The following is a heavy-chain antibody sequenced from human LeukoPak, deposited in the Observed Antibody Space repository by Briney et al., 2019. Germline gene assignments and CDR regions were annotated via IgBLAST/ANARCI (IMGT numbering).Heavy chain of an antibody. CDR1: GFTFSSYS. CDR2: ISSSSTM. D-gene: IGHD6-19*01. CDR3: ARENGIVVAGFDY. Sequence: PGGSMRLSCAASGFTFSSYSINWVRQAPGKGLEWVSYISSSSTMYHADSVRGRFTISRDNAKKSLYLQMNSQRNEDTAVYYCARENGIVVAGFDYWGQGTQVTVSS. V-gene: IGHV3-48*02. J-gene: IGHJ4*02.